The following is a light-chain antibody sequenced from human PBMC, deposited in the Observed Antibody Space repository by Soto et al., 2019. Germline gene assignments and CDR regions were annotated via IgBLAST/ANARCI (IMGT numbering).Light chain of an antibody. CDR1: SSNIGGTNY. CDR3: ASWDDRLGAVI. J-gene: IGLJ2*01. V-gene: IGLV1-47*02. CDR2: SNN. Sequence: QSVLTQPPSASGTPGQRVFISCSGSSSNIGGTNYAYWYQQLPGAAPKLLMHSNNLRPSGVPERISGSKSGTSASLAISGLRSEDEAVYYCASWDDRLGAVIFGGGTKVTFL.